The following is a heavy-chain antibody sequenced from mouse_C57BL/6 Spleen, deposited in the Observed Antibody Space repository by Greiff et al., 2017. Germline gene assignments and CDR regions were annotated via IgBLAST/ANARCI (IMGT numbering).Heavy chain of an antibody. CDR1: GYTFTDYE. D-gene: IGHD2-5*01. J-gene: IGHJ1*03. CDR3: TRPTIVTTSYWYFDV. V-gene: IGHV1-15*01. CDR2: IDPETGGT. Sequence: QVHVKQSGAELVRPGASVTLSCKASGYTFTDYEMHWVKQTPVHGLEWIGAIDPETGGTAYNQKFKGKAILTADKSSSTAYMELRSLTSEDSAVYYCTRPTIVTTSYWYFDVWGTGTTVTVSS.